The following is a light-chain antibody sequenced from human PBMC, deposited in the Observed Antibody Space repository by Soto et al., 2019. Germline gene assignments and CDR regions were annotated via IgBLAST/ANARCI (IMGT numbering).Light chain of an antibody. V-gene: IGKV3-20*01. J-gene: IGKJ5*01. Sequence: EFVLTQSPGTLSLSPGERATLSCSASQTVRNNYLAWYQQKPGQAPRLLIYDASSRATGIPDRFSGSGSGTDFTLTISRLEPEDFAVYYCQQYNKWPPFTFGQGTRLEIK. CDR1: QTVRNNY. CDR2: DAS. CDR3: QQYNKWPPFT.